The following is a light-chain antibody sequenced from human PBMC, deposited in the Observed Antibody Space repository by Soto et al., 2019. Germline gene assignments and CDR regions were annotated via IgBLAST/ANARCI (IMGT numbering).Light chain of an antibody. J-gene: IGKJ4*01. CDR3: QQLNNYVLT. CDR2: AAS. Sequence: DIQLTQSPSFLSASVGDRVTITCRASQGISSYLAWYQQKPGKAPKLLIYAASTLQSGVPSRFSGSGSGTEFTLTISSLQPEDFVTYYCQQLNNYVLTFGGGTKVEIK. CDR1: QGISSY. V-gene: IGKV1-9*01.